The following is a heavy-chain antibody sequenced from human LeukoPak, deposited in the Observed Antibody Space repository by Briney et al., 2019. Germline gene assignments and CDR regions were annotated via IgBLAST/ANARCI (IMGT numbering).Heavy chain of an antibody. CDR3: ARHPWGSYRPYYMDV. J-gene: IGHJ6*03. CDR1: GGSFSGYY. Sequence: PSETLSLTCAVYGGSFSGYYWSWIRQPPGKGLEWIGEINHSGSTNYNPSLKSRVTISVDTSKNQFSLKLSSVTAADTAVYYCARHPWGSYRPYYMDVWAKGPRSPSP. V-gene: IGHV4-34*01. D-gene: IGHD3-16*02. CDR2: INHSGST.